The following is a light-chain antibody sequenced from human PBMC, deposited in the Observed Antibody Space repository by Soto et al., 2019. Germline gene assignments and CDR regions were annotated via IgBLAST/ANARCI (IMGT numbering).Light chain of an antibody. CDR3: SSYTSASTLV. V-gene: IGLV2-14*01. CDR1: SSDVGGYNY. CDR2: EVS. Sequence: QSVLTQPVSVSGSPGQSITISCTGTSSDVGGYNYVSWYQQHPGKAPKLMIYEVSNRPSGVSNRFSGSKSGNTASLTISGLQAEDEADYDCSSYTSASTLVFGTGTKVTVL. J-gene: IGLJ1*01.